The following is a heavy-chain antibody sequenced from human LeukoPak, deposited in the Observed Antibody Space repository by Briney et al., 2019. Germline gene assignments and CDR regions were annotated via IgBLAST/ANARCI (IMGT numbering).Heavy chain of an antibody. V-gene: IGHV4-34*01. D-gene: IGHD3-9*01. CDR2: INHSGST. J-gene: IGHJ6*03. CDR1: GGSISTYY. Sequence: SETLSLTCTVSGGSISTYYWSWIRQPPGKGLEGIGEINHSGSTNYNPSLKSRVTISVDTSKNQFSLKLSSVTAADTAVYYCAREMGGYDILTGYNKRLQKYYYYMDVWGKGTTVTVSS. CDR3: AREMGGYDILTGYNKRLQKYYYYMDV.